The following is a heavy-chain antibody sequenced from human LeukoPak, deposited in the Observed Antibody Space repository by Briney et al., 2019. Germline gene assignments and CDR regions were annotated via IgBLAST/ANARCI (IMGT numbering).Heavy chain of an antibody. CDR3: ARRSGSYSLYDYYYYYMDV. V-gene: IGHV1-18*01. Sequence: ASVKVSCKASGYTFTSYGISWVRQAPGQGLEWTGWISAYNGNTNYAQKLQGRVTMTTDTSTSTAYMELRSLRSDDTAVYYCARRSGSYSLYDYYYYYMDVWGKGTTVTVSS. D-gene: IGHD1-26*01. CDR1: GYTFTSYG. J-gene: IGHJ6*03. CDR2: ISAYNGNT.